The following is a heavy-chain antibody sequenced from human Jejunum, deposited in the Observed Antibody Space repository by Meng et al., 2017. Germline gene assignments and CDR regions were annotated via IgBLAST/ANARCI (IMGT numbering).Heavy chain of an antibody. CDR1: GSTFSRSS. CDR2: FTGTTTTT. V-gene: IGHV3-23*04. D-gene: IGHD3-16*01. Sequence: VPLGECGVGWVQTRASTGLSCADSGSTFSRSSISWVRQAPGKGLEGVSTFTGTTTTTSSADSVKGRFTISRDNSKNTLYLQMTSLRAEDTAVYYCARLTSLWGQGTLVTVSS. CDR3: ARLTSL. J-gene: IGHJ4*02.